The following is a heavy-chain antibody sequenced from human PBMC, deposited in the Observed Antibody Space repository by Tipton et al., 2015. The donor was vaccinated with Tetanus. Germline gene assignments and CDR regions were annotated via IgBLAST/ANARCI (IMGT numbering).Heavy chain of an antibody. Sequence: SLRLSCAASGFTLSRYTLNWVRQAPGKGLEWVAVIWYDGSNKYYADSVKGRFTISRDNSRNTLYLEMNSLRVEDTAVYYCARDPYGDHGPFDYWGQGTLVTVSS. CDR3: ARDPYGDHGPFDY. D-gene: IGHD4-17*01. J-gene: IGHJ4*02. CDR1: GFTLSRYT. V-gene: IGHV3-33*08. CDR2: IWYDGSNK.